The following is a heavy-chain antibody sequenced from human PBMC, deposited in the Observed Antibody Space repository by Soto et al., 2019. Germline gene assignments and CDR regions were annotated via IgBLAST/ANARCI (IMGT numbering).Heavy chain of an antibody. CDR3: ARVQQYPRHYYYGMDV. V-gene: IGHV3-21*01. J-gene: IGHJ6*02. D-gene: IGHD2-2*01. CDR1: GFTFSSYS. CDR2: ISSSSSYI. Sequence: PGGSLRLSCAASGFTFSSYSMNWVRQAPGKGLEWVSSISSSSSYIYYADSVKGRFTISRDNAKNSLYLQMNSLRAEDTAVYYCARVQQYPRHYYYGMDVWGQGTTVTVSS.